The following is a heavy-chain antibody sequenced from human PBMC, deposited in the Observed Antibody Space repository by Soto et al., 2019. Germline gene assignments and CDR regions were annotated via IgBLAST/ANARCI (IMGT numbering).Heavy chain of an antibody. CDR3: PRYCSSTSCLLAY. CDR2: IYYSGST. V-gene: IGHV4-39*01. J-gene: IGHJ4*02. D-gene: IGHD2-2*01. CDR1: GGSISSSSYY. Sequence: QLQLQESGPGLVKPSETLSLTCTVSGGSISSSSYYWGWIRQPPGKGLEWIGSIYYSGSTYYNPSLKSQVTIAVATSKNQFSLKLSSVTAADPAVYYCPRYCSSTSCLLAYWGQGTLVTVSS.